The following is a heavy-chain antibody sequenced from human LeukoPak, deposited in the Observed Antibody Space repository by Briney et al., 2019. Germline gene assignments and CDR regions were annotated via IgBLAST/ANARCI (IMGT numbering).Heavy chain of an antibody. V-gene: IGHV3-30*02. CDR2: IRYDGSNK. Sequence: GGSLRLSCAASGFTFSSYGMHWVRQAPGKGLEWVAFIRYDGSNKYYADSVKGRFTISRDNSKNTLYLQMNSLRAEDTAVYYCAGPGRKITYYYYYMDVWGKGTTVTVSS. CDR3: AGPGRKITYYYYYMDV. J-gene: IGHJ6*03. CDR1: GFTFSSYG. D-gene: IGHD3-16*01.